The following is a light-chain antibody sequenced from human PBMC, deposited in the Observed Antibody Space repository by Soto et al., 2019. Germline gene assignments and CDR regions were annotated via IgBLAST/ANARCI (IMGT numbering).Light chain of an antibody. Sequence: QSVLTQPACVSGSPGQSITISCTGTSSDVGGYNYVSWYQQHPGKAPKLMIYEVSNRPSGVSNRFSGSKSGNTASLTISGLQAEDEADYYCSSYTSSSINYVFGTGTKVTVL. CDR1: SSDVGGYNY. CDR2: EVS. J-gene: IGLJ1*01. V-gene: IGLV2-14*01. CDR3: SSYTSSSINYV.